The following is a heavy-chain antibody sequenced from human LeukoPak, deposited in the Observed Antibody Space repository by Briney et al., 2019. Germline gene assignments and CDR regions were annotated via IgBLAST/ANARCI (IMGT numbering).Heavy chain of an antibody. V-gene: IGHV4-34*01. J-gene: IGHJ5*02. D-gene: IGHD6-13*01. CDR3: ARESSPWEIAAARLRFDP. CDR2: INHSGST. CDR1: GGSFSGYY. Sequence: SETLSLTCAVYGGSFSGYYWSWIRQPPGKGLEWIGEINHSGSTNYNPSLKSRVTISVDTSKNQFSLKLSSVTAADTAVYYCARESSPWEIAAARLRFDPWGEGTLVTVSS.